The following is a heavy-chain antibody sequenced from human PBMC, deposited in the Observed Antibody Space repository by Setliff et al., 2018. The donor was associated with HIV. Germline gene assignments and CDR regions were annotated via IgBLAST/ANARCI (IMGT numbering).Heavy chain of an antibody. CDR3: MRGRSITIFGVAYFDF. J-gene: IGHJ4*02. D-gene: IGHD3-3*01. Sequence: SETLSLTCTVSGGSISSHYWSWIRQPPGKGLEWIGYIYYSGNTNYNPSLKSRVTISVDMSNNQFSLKVTSVTAADTAVYYCMRGRSITIFGVAYFDFWGQGTQVTVSS. CDR2: IYYSGNT. CDR1: GGSISSHY. V-gene: IGHV4-59*08.